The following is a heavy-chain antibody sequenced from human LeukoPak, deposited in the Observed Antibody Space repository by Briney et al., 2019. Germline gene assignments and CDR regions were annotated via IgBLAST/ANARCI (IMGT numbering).Heavy chain of an antibody. CDR3: ARHAGNYYDSSGYFLPYYMDV. CDR2: ISAYNGNT. CDR1: GYTFTIYG. V-gene: IGHV1-18*01. Sequence: ASVKVSSTASGYTFTIYGISWVRQAPGQGLEWMGWISAYNGNTNYAQKLQGRVTMTTDTSTSTAYMELRSLRSDDTAVYYCARHAGNYYDSSGYFLPYYMDVWGKGTTVTVSS. J-gene: IGHJ6*03. D-gene: IGHD3-22*01.